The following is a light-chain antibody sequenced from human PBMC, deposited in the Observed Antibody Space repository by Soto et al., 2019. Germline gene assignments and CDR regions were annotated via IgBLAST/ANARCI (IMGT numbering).Light chain of an antibody. J-gene: IGLJ2*01. CDR1: SSNIVSNT. CDR2: KND. CDR3: AAWDDSLNGVI. Sequence: QSVLTQPPSASGTPGQRVTISCSGSSSNIVSNTVNWYQQLPGTAPKLLIYKNDQRPSGVPDRFSGSKSGTSASLAISGLQSEDEADYSCAAWDDSLNGVIFGGGTKVTVL. V-gene: IGLV1-44*01.